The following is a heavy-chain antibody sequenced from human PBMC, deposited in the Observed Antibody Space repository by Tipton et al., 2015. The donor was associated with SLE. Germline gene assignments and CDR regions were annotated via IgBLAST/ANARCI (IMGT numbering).Heavy chain of an antibody. D-gene: IGHD3-10*01. CDR2: INHGRGT. Sequence: TLSLTCAVYRDSFSDYFWTWIRQPPGKGLQWIGEINHGRGTNYSPSLKSRITISLDKSKNQFSLKLSSVTAADTAVYYCARGVRYCVSQSYPDYAVYVVVWGKGTTVTVSS. J-gene: IGHJ6*03. CDR3: ARGVRYCVSQSYPDYAVYVVV. CDR1: RDSFSDYF. V-gene: IGHV4-34*01.